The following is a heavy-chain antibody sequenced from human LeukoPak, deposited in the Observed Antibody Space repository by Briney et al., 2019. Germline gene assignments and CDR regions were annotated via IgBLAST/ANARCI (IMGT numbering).Heavy chain of an antibody. D-gene: IGHD3-22*01. CDR2: IRPDGSGT. Sequence: GGSLRLSCAASGFTFSSYAMSWVRQAPGKGLEWVANIRPDGSGTDYVDSVKGRFTISRDNAKNSLYLQMNSLRAGDTAVYYCARDSSGYFDYWGQGALVTVSS. CDR3: ARDSSGYFDY. J-gene: IGHJ4*02. V-gene: IGHV3-7*01. CDR1: GFTFSSYA.